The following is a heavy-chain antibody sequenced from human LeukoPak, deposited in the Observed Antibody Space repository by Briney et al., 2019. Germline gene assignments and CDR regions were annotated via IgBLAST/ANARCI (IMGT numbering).Heavy chain of an antibody. CDR3: ARGRPVTTDY. CDR2: ISSSSSTI. J-gene: IGHJ4*02. V-gene: IGHV3-48*01. Sequence: GGSLRLSCAASGFTFSSYSMNWVRQAPGKGLEWVSYISSSSSTIYYADSVKGRFTISRDNAKNSLYLQMNSLRAEDTAVYYCARGRPVTTDYWGQGTLVTVSS. CDR1: GFTFSSYS. D-gene: IGHD4-17*01.